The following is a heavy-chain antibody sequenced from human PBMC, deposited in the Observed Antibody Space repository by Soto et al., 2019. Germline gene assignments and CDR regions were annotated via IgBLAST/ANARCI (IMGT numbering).Heavy chain of an antibody. V-gene: IGHV4-30-2*01. J-gene: IGHJ5*02. D-gene: IGHD2-2*01. CDR2: IYHSGST. Sequence: SETLSLTCAVSGGSISSGGYSWSWIRRPPGKGLEWIGYIYHSGSTYYNPSLKSRVTISVDRSKNQFSLKLSSVTAADTAVYYCARVPDRWGQGNLVTVSS. CDR1: GGSISSGGYS. CDR3: ARVPDR.